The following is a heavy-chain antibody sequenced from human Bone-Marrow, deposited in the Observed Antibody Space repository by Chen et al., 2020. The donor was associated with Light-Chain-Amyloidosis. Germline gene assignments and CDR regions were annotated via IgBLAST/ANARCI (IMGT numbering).Heavy chain of an antibody. D-gene: IGHD3-9*01. CDR1: SGSISSDNYY. V-gene: IGHV4-39*01. CDR3: VRQRRGIGWLPVY. CDR2: IYFRGDT. Sequence: QLQLQESGPGLVKTSETLSLPCTVPSGSISSDNYYWGWIRQPPGQGLEWIGSIYFRGDTYYRPSLRSRGTISVDTSKNQFSLILNSMTAADTAVYYCVRQRRGIGWLPVYWGQGTLVTVSS. J-gene: IGHJ4*02.